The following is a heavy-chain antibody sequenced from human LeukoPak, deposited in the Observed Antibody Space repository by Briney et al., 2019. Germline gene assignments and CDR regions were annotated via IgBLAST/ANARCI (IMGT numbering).Heavy chain of an antibody. Sequence: SVKVSCKASGGTFSSYAISWVRQAPGQGLEWMGGIIPIFGTANYAQKFQGRVTITADKSTSTAYMELSSLRSEDTAVYYCASSQWLVRWGYYYYYMDVWGKGTTVTVSS. CDR1: GGTFSSYA. V-gene: IGHV1-69*06. CDR2: IIPIFGTA. J-gene: IGHJ6*03. D-gene: IGHD6-19*01. CDR3: ASSQWLVRWGYYYYYMDV.